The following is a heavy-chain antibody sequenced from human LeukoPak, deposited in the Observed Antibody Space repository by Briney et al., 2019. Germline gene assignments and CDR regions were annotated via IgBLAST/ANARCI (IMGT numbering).Heavy chain of an antibody. D-gene: IGHD6-13*01. J-gene: IGHJ4*02. V-gene: IGHV3-30*03. CDR3: ARARSYSSSWYGDY. CDR2: ISYDGSNK. Sequence: PGGSLRLSCAASGFTFSSYGMHWVRQAPGKGLELVAVISYDGSNKYYADSVKGRFTISRDNSKNTLYLQMNSLTAEDSAVYYCARARSYSSSWYGDYWGQGTLVTVSS. CDR1: GFTFSSYG.